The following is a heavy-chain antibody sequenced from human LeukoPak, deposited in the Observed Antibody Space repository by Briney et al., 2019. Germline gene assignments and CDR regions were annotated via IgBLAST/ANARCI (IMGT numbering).Heavy chain of an antibody. D-gene: IGHD4-17*01. V-gene: IGHV3-48*03. CDR3: ARLTTMTTTGGPFDY. J-gene: IGHJ4*02. CDR2: ITSSGNTI. CDR1: GFTFSSYE. Sequence: GGSLRLSCAASGFTFSSYEMNWVRQAPGKGLEWVSYITSSGNTIYYADSVKGRFTISRDNAKNSLYLQMNSLRAEDTAAYYCARLTTMTTTGGPFDYWGQGTLVTVSS.